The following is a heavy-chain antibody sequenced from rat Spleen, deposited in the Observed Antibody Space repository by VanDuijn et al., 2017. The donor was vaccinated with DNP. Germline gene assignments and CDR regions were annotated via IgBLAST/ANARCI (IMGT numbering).Heavy chain of an antibody. CDR3: ARYRGLMDA. V-gene: IGHV3-1*01. J-gene: IGHJ4*01. CDR2: ISYSGST. CDR1: GYSITSNF. D-gene: IGHD4-1*01. Sequence: EVQLQESGPGLVKPSQSLSLSCSVTGYSITSNFWGWIRKFPGNKMEWMGYISYSGSTNYNPSLKSRFSITRDTSKNQFFLQLNSVTTEDTATYYCARYRGLMDAWGQGASVTVSS.